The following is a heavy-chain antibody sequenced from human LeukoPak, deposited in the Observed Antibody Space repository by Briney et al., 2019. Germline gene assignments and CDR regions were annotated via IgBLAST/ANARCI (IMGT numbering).Heavy chain of an antibody. Sequence: GGSLRLSCAASGFTFSSYAMSWVRQAPGKGLEWVSAISGSGGSTYYADSVKGRFTISRDNSKNTLYLQMNSLRAEDTAVYYCARCVNGVCRAFDYWGQGTLVTVSS. D-gene: IGHD2-8*01. CDR3: ARCVNGVCRAFDY. V-gene: IGHV3-23*01. CDR2: ISGSGGST. J-gene: IGHJ4*02. CDR1: GFTFSSYA.